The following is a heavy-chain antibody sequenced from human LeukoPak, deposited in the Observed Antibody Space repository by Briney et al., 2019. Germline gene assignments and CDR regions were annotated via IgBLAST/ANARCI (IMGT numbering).Heavy chain of an antibody. Sequence: ASVKVSCKASGYTFTSYDINWVRQATGQGLEWMGWMNPNSGNTGYAQKFQGRVTITRNTSISTAYMELSSLRSEDTAVYYCARVEVTAGYYPHYYYYYMDFWGKGTTVTVSS. J-gene: IGHJ6*03. CDR1: GYTFTSYD. CDR2: MNPNSGNT. V-gene: IGHV1-8*03. D-gene: IGHD3-22*01. CDR3: ARVEVTAGYYPHYYYYYMDF.